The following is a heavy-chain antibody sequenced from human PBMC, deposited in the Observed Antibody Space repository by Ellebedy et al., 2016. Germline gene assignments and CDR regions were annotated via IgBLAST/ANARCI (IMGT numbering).Heavy chain of an antibody. CDR1: GFTFSSYA. CDR3: AKWGEWELVPRFDS. J-gene: IGHJ4*02. V-gene: IGHV3-23*01. Sequence: GGSLRLXXAASGFTFSSYAMTWVRQAPGKGLEWVGGSAGSTYYADSVRGRFTISRDSSKNTLLLQMNSLTTEDTGLYYCAKWGEWELVPRFDSWGQGTLVTVSS. CDR2: GGSAGST. D-gene: IGHD1-26*01.